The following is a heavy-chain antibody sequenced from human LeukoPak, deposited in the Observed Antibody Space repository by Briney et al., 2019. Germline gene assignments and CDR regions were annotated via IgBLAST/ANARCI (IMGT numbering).Heavy chain of an antibody. CDR3: AKRVRELLC. CDR2: ISGSGGST. D-gene: IGHD1-26*01. V-gene: IGHV3-23*01. Sequence: GGSLRLSCAASGVTVSSNYMTWVRQAPGKGLEWVSAISGSGGSTYYADSVKGRFTISRDNSKNTLYLQMNSLRAEDTAVYYCAKRVRELLCWGQGTLVTVSS. J-gene: IGHJ4*02. CDR1: GVTVSSNY.